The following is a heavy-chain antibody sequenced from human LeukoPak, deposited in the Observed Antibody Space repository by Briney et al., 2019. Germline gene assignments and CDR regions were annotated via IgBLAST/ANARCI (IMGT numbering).Heavy chain of an antibody. Sequence: SETLSLTCTVSGGSVSSAGHYWSWIRQPPGKGLEWIGYIYHSGSTYYNPSLKSRVTISVDRSKNQFSLRLSSVTAADTAVYYCARDSEMATMVLGYGGAFDIWGKGTMVTVSS. V-gene: IGHV4-30-2*01. CDR2: IYHSGST. D-gene: IGHD5-24*01. J-gene: IGHJ3*02. CDR1: GGSVSSAGHY. CDR3: ARDSEMATMVLGYGGAFDI.